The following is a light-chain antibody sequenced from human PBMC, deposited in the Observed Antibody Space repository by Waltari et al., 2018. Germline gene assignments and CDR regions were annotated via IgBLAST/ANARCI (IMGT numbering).Light chain of an antibody. J-gene: IGLJ3*02. CDR1: SSDVGGYNH. Sequence: QSALTQPASVSGSPGQSITISCSGTSSDVGGYNHVPWYQQQPGKAPKLMIYDVTNRPSGVSDRFSGSKSGNTASLTISGLQAEDEADYYCSSYTSSGTRVFGGGTKLTVL. CDR3: SSYTSSGTRV. V-gene: IGLV2-14*01. CDR2: DVT.